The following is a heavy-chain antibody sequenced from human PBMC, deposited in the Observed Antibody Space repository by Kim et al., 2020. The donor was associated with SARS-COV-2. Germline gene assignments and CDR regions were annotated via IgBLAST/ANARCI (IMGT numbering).Heavy chain of an antibody. D-gene: IGHD3-10*01. CDR1: GGSISSSY. V-gene: IGHV4-59*01. J-gene: IGHJ4*02. Sequence: SETLSLTCTVSGGSISSSYWCWSWLRQGPGKEWVGFVCDSGSTSTNHTLKSRVTISVDTSKNQFSLKLSSVTAADTAVYYCARIGLGRPMARGVPLLFDYWGQGTLLTVSS. CDR3: ARIGLGRPMARGVPLLFDY. CDR2: VCDSGST.